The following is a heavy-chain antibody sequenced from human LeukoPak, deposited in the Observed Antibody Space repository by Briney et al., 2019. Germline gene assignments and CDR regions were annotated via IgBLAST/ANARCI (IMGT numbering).Heavy chain of an antibody. J-gene: IGHJ3*02. V-gene: IGHV3-74*01. CDR2: INSGDSNT. CDR3: ARDRGYALDM. CDR1: GFTFSKNW. Sequence: VGSLRLSCAASGFTFSKNWMHWVRHAPGKGLVWISRINSGDSNTFYADSVKGRFTISRDNGKNTVYLDMNSLRVEDTALYYCARDRGYALDMWGQGTMVTVSS. D-gene: IGHD3-10*01.